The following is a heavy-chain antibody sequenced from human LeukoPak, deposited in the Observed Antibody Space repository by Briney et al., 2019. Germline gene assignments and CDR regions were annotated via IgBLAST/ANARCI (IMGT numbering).Heavy chain of an antibody. V-gene: IGHV4-59*08. CDR3: ARQPNNDC. CDR2: IYYSGST. J-gene: IGHJ4*02. CDR1: GGTISSYY. Sequence: SETLSLTCTVSGGTISSYYWSWIRQPPGKGLEWIGYIYYSGSTNYNPSLKSRVTISVDTSKNHFSLKLSSVTAADTAVYYCARQPNNDCWGQGTLVTVSS. D-gene: IGHD1/OR15-1a*01.